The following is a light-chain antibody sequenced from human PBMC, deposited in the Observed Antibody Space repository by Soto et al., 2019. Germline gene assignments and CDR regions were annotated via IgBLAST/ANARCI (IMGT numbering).Light chain of an antibody. J-gene: IGLJ2*01. V-gene: IGLV2-14*01. CDR3: SSSTSSSPLV. CDR1: SSDVGGYNY. CDR2: DVN. Sequence: QSALTQPASVSGSPGQSITISCTGTSSDVGGYNYVSWYQQHPGKAPKLMIYDVNNRPSGVSNRFSGSKSGNTASLTIPGLQAEDEADYYCSSSTSSSPLVFGGGTKLTVL.